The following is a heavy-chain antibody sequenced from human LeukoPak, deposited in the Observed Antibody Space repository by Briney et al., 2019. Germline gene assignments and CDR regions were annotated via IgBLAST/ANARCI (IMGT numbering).Heavy chain of an antibody. CDR1: GFTFSSYA. J-gene: IGHJ3*02. CDR2: ISGSGGST. D-gene: IGHD3-9*01. Sequence: GGSLRLSCAASGFTFSSYAMSWVRQAPGKGLEWVSAISGSGGSTYYADSVKGRFTISRDNSKNTLYLQMNSLRAEDTAVYYCAKDRPDYDILTGYYGGEQYDAFDIWGQGTMVTVSS. CDR3: AKDRPDYDILTGYYGGEQYDAFDI. V-gene: IGHV3-23*01.